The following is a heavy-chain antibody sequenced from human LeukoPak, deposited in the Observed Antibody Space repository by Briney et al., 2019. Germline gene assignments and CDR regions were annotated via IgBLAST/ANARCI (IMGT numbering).Heavy chain of an antibody. D-gene: IGHD3-9*01. Sequence: GASVKVSCKASGYTFTGYYMHWVRQAPGQVLEWMGWINPNSGGTNYAQKFQGRVTMTRDTSISTAYMELSRLRSDDTAVYYCARVYYDILTGYSPQDYYYYGMDVWGQGTTVTVSS. V-gene: IGHV1-2*02. CDR3: ARVYYDILTGYSPQDYYYYGMDV. J-gene: IGHJ6*02. CDR1: GYTFTGYY. CDR2: INPNSGGT.